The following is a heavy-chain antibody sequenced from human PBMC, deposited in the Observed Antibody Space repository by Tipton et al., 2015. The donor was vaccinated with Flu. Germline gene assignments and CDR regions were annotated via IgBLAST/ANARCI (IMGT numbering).Heavy chain of an antibody. V-gene: IGHV4-39*07. D-gene: IGHD6-19*01. CDR3: AGGHFSGWAYSYYGMDV. Sequence: LRLSCTVSGGSITSSSYYWGWIRQPPGKGVEWIGSIYYSGSTYYNPSLKRRVTISLDTSKNQFSLKLSFVTAADTAVYYCAGGHFSGWAYSYYGMDVWGQGTLVTVSS. CDR1: GGSITSSSYY. CDR2: IYYSGST. J-gene: IGHJ6*02.